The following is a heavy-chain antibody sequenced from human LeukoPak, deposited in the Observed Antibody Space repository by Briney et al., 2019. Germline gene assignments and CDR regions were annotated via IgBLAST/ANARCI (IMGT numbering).Heavy chain of an antibody. CDR3: ARPDSIQLWESFDY. V-gene: IGHV3-48*03. D-gene: IGHD5-18*01. CDR2: ISSSGSSI. Sequence: PGGSLRLSCAASGFTFSSYEMNWVRQAPGKGLEWISYISSSGSSIYYVDSVKGRFTISRDNSKNTLYLQMNSLRAEDTAVYYCARPDSIQLWESFDYWGQGTLVTVSS. CDR1: GFTFSSYE. J-gene: IGHJ4*02.